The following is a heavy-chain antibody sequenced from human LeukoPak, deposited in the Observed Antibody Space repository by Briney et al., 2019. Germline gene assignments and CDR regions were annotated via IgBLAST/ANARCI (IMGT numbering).Heavy chain of an antibody. J-gene: IGHJ4*02. CDR1: GYSISSGYY. CDR3: ARRYCSSTSCYSFDY. CDR2: INHSGST. D-gene: IGHD2-2*01. Sequence: SETLSLTCTVSGYSISSGYYWSWIRQPPGKGLEWIGEINHSGSTNYNPSLKSRVTISVDTSKNQFSLKLSSVTAADTAVYYCARRYCSSTSCYSFDYWGQGTLVTVSS. V-gene: IGHV4-38-2*02.